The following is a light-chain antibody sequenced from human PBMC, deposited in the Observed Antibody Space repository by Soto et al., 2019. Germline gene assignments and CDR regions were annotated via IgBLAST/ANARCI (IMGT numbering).Light chain of an antibody. CDR2: DAS. CDR3: QQYKSYSPYT. Sequence: DIQMTQSPSTLSASVGDRVTITCRASQSISSWLAWYQQKPGKAPKLLIYDASSLESGVPSRFSGSGSGTEFTLTISRLQPDDFATYYCQQYKSYSPYTFGQGTKLEIK. CDR1: QSISSW. J-gene: IGKJ2*01. V-gene: IGKV1-5*01.